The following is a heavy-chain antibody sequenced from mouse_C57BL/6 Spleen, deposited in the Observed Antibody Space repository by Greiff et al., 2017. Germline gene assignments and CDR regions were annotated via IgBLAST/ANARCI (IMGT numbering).Heavy chain of an antibody. J-gene: IGHJ4*01. CDR1: GFTFSSYA. V-gene: IGHV5-4*01. CDR2: ISDGGSYT. CDR3: ARDPSYDYDLYAMDY. D-gene: IGHD2-4*01. Sequence: EVNVVESGGGLVKPGGSLKLSCAASGFTFSSYAMSWVRQTPEKRLEWVATISDGGSYTYYPDNVKGRFTISRDNAKNNLYLQMSHLKSEDTAMYYCARDPSYDYDLYAMDYWGQGTSVTVSS.